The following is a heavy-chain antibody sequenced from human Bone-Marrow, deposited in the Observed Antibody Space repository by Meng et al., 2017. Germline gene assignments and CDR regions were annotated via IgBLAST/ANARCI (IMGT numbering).Heavy chain of an antibody. J-gene: IGHJ1*01. CDR2: IYYSGST. CDR1: GGSISSGGHY. Sequence: RLHGPRPGLVKPSQPLSPTCTVSGGSISSGGHYWSWIRQHPGKGLEWIGYIYYSGSTYYNPSLKSRVTISVDTSKNQFSLKLSPVTAADTAVYYCARGPLSAAGTMGYFQHWGQGTLVTVSS. CDR3: ARGPLSAAGTMGYFQH. V-gene: IGHV4-31*03. D-gene: IGHD6-13*01.